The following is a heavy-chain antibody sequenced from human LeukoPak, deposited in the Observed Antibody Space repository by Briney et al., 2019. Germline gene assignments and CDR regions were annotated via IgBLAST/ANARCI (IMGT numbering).Heavy chain of an antibody. CDR2: ISSSSSII. Sequence: PGGSLRLSCAASGFTFSSYSMNWVRQAPGKGREWGSYISSSSSIIDYADSVKGGFTISRDNAKNSLYLQMNSLRAEDTAVYYCARARGYSYGYSDYWGQGTLVTVSS. J-gene: IGHJ4*02. D-gene: IGHD5-18*01. CDR1: GFTFSSYS. CDR3: ARARGYSYGYSDY. V-gene: IGHV3-48*01.